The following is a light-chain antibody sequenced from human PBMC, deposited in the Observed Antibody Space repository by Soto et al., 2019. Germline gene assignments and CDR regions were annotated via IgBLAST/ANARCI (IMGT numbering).Light chain of an antibody. J-gene: IGLJ1*01. Sequence: QSALTQPPSASGSPGQSVTLSYTGTSSDVGGYDYVSWYQQHPGKAPKLMIYEVTIRPSGVSDRFSGSKYGNTASLTVSGLQAEDEADYYCSSYTGGNPSYVFGTGTKLTVL. CDR1: SSDVGGYDY. CDR3: SSYTGGNPSYV. CDR2: EVT. V-gene: IGLV2-8*01.